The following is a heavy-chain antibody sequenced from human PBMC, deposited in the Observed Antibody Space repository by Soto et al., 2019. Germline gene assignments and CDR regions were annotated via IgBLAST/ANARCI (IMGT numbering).Heavy chain of an antibody. J-gene: IGHJ4*02. CDR1: GSTFSDYY. CDR3: AREGTYYDSSGYPRY. Sequence: GGSLRLSCAASGSTFSDYYMSWIRQAPGKGLEWVSYIISSSSYTNYADSVKGRFTISRDNAKNSLYLQMNSLRAEDTAVYYCAREGTYYDSSGYPRYWGQGTLVTVSS. V-gene: IGHV3-11*06. CDR2: IISSSSYT. D-gene: IGHD3-22*01.